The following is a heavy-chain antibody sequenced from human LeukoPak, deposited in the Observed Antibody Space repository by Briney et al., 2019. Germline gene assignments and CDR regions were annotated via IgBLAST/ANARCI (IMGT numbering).Heavy chain of an antibody. Sequence: GGSLRLSCAASGFTFSSYEMNWVRQAPGKWLEWVSYISSSGSTIYYADSVKGRFTISRDNAKNSLYLQMNSLRAEDTAVYYCARTDIGDWGYFDYWGQGTLVTVSS. CDR2: ISSSGSTI. V-gene: IGHV3-48*03. CDR3: ARTDIGDWGYFDY. D-gene: IGHD3/OR15-3a*01. J-gene: IGHJ4*02. CDR1: GFTFSSYE.